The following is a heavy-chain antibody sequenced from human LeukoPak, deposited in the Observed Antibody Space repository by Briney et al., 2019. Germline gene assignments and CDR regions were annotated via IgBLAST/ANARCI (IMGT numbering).Heavy chain of an antibody. J-gene: IGHJ4*02. V-gene: IGHV4-4*02. CDR2: IHLSGRT. Sequence: SGTLSLTCAVSGGSISSSDWWSWVRQPPGKGLEWIGEIHLSGRTNYNPSLKSRVTISVDKSKNQFSLNLSSVTAADTAVFYCARHGSGAYMDCWGQGTLVTVSS. CDR1: GGSISSSDW. D-gene: IGHD3-10*01. CDR3: ARHGSGAYMDC.